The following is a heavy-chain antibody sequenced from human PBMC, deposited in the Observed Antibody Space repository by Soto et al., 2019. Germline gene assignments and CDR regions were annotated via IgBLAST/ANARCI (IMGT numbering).Heavy chain of an antibody. J-gene: IGHJ6*02. CDR3: TTHSGYGSGSYYNENYYYYGMDV. Sequence: IKSKTDGGTTDYAAPVKGRFTISRDDSKNTLYLQMNSLKTEDTAVYYCTTHSGYGSGSYYNENYYYYGMDVWGQGTTVTISS. D-gene: IGHD3-10*01. CDR2: IKSKTDGGTT. V-gene: IGHV3-15*01.